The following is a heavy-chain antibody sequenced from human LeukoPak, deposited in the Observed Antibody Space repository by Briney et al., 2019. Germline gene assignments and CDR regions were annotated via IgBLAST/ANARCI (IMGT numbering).Heavy chain of an antibody. D-gene: IGHD3-3*02. V-gene: IGHV4-59*08. CDR3: ARLLAPAFDI. CDR2: IYYSGST. J-gene: IGHJ3*02. CDR1: GGSISSYY. Sequence: SETLSLTCTVSGGSISSYYWSWIRQPPGKGLEWIGYIYYSGSTYYNPSLKSRVTISVDTSKNQFSLKLSSVTAADTAVYYCARLLAPAFDIWGQGTMVTVSS.